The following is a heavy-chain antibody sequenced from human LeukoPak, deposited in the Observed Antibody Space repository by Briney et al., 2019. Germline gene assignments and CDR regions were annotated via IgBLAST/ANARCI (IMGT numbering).Heavy chain of an antibody. V-gene: IGHV4-38-2*02. CDR1: SYSIGSGYY. D-gene: IGHD6-6*01. J-gene: IGHJ5*01. CDR3: ARETTEQLVDS. CDR2: MHHHGSS. Sequence: SETLSLTCTVSSYSIGSGYYWGWIRQPPGKGLEWIGSMHHHGSSYYKSSLKSRVTISVDTSKNLFSLKLRSVTAADTAVYYCARETTEQLVDSWGQGTLVTVSS.